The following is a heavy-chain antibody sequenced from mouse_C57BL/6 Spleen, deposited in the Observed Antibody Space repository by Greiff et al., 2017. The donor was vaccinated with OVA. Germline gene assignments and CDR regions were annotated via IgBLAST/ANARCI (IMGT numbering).Heavy chain of an antibody. V-gene: IGHV1-26*01. Sequence: VQLQQSGPELVKPGASVKISCKASGYTFTDYYMNWVKQSHGKSLEWIGDINPNNGGTSYNQKFKGKATLTVDKSSSTAYMELRSLTSEDSAVYYCARGGQTDYWGQGTTLTVSS. J-gene: IGHJ2*01. CDR2: INPNNGGT. CDR1: GYTFTDYY. CDR3: ARGGQTDY.